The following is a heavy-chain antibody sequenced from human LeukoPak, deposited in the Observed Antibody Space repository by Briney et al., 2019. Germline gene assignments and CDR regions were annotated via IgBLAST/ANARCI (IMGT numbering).Heavy chain of an antibody. CDR3: ARTPVLRYFDWLWAGDI. V-gene: IGHV4-38-2*02. J-gene: IGHJ3*02. Sequence: SETLSLTCTVSGYSISSGYYWGWIRQPPGKGLEWIGSIYHSGSTYYNPSLKSRVTISVDTSKNQFSLKLSSVTAADTAVYYCARTPVLRYFDWLWAGDIWGQGTMVTVSS. CDR1: GYSISSGYY. D-gene: IGHD3-9*01. CDR2: IYHSGST.